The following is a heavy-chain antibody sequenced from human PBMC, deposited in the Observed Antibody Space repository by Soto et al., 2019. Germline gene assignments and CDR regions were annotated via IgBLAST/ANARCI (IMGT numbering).Heavy chain of an antibody. CDR1: GFTFSSYS. Sequence: QPGGSLRLSCAASGFTFSSYSMNWVRQAPGKGLEWVSYISSSSSTIYYADSVKGRFTISRDNAKNSLYLQMNSLRDEDTAVYYSARGIDYGDYYYYGIDVWGQGTTVTVSS. CDR2: ISSSSSTI. J-gene: IGHJ6*02. V-gene: IGHV3-48*02. CDR3: ARGIDYGDYYYYGIDV. D-gene: IGHD4-17*01.